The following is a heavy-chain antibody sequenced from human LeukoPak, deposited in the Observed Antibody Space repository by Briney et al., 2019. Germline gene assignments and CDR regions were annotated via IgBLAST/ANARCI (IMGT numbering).Heavy chain of an antibody. V-gene: IGHV3-74*01. CDR1: GFTFSSYA. D-gene: IGHD1-26*01. J-gene: IGHJ4*02. CDR3: ARIIVGATGVDY. Sequence: PGGSLRLSCAASGFTFSSYAMSWVRQVPGKGLVWVSRINTDGSYINYADSVKGRFTVSRDNAMNTLYLQMNSLRVEDTAVYYCARIIVGATGVDYWGQGTLVTVSS. CDR2: INTDGSYI.